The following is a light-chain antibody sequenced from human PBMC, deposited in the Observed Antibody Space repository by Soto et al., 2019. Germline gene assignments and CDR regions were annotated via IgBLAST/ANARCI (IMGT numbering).Light chain of an antibody. CDR3: QKYDTAPLT. Sequence: DIQVTQSPSSLSASLGDRVSITCRASRDISNYLAWYQQKPGQVPRLLISGASTLHSGVPSQFSGSGSGTDFTLTITSLQPEDIATYFCQKYDTAPLTFGGGTKV. V-gene: IGKV1-27*01. CDR2: GAS. CDR1: RDISNY. J-gene: IGKJ4*01.